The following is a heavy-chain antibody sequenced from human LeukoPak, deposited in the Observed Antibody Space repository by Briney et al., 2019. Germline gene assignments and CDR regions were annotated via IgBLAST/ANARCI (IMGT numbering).Heavy chain of an antibody. D-gene: IGHD5-18*01. CDR1: GFTFSSYW. CDR2: IKQDGSEK. Sequence: GGSLRLSCAASGFTFSSYWMSWVRQAPGKGLEWVANIKQDGSEKYYVDSVKGRFTISRDNAKNSLYLQMNSLRAEDTAVYYCARGARVQLWFGTWFDPWGQGTLVTVSS. J-gene: IGHJ5*02. CDR3: ARGARVQLWFGTWFDP. V-gene: IGHV3-7*01.